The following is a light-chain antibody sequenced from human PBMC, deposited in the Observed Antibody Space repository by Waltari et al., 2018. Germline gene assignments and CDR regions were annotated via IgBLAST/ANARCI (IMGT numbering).Light chain of an antibody. CDR3: QQYNKWPPGT. CDR1: QSVSSN. Sequence: IVMTQSPATLSVSPGERATLSCRASQSVSSNLAWYPQKPGQAPRLLIYGASTRATGIPARFSGSGSGTEFTLTISSLQSEDFAVYYCQQYNKWPPGTFGQGTKVEIK. V-gene: IGKV3-15*01. J-gene: IGKJ1*01. CDR2: GAS.